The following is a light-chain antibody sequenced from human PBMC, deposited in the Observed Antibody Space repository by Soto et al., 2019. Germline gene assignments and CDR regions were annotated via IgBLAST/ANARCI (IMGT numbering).Light chain of an antibody. V-gene: IGKV3-11*01. CDR3: QQRSNWPPLFS. CDR1: PSIGNF. J-gene: IGKJ3*01. Sequence: EIVLTQSPATLSLSPGARASLSCRASPSIGNFLAWYQQKPGQAPRLLIYDASNRATGIPARFSGSGSGTDFTLTISSLDPEDFAVYYCQQRSNWPPLFSFGPGTKVDIK. CDR2: DAS.